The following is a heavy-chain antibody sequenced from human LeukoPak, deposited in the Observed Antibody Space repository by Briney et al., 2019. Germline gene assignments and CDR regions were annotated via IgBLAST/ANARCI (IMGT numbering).Heavy chain of an antibody. CDR3: ARGLGSSWYGD. CDR1: GGSISSGDYY. V-gene: IGHV4-30-4*01. D-gene: IGHD6-13*01. Sequence: PSETLSLTCTVFGGSISSGDYYWTRIRQPPGKGLEWIGYIYYSGSTYCNPSLKSRLIISVDTSKNQFSLKLSSVTAADTAVYYCARGLGSSWYGDWGQGTLVTVSS. J-gene: IGHJ4*02. CDR2: IYYSGST.